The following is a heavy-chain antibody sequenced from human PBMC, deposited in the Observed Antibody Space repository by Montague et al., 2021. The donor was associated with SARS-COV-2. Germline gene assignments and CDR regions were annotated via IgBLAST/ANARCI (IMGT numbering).Heavy chain of an antibody. CDR3: ALAVAGRGGYDY. CDR2: TYYRPKWYY. CDR1: GDSVSSKNAA. Sequence: CAISGDSVSSKNAARNWIRQSSSRGLQWLGVTYYRPKWYYEYAVSLKSRITINPDTSKNQFSLQVKSMTPEDTAVYYCALAVAGRGGYDYWGQGTLVTVSS. V-gene: IGHV6-1*01. D-gene: IGHD6-19*01. J-gene: IGHJ4*02.